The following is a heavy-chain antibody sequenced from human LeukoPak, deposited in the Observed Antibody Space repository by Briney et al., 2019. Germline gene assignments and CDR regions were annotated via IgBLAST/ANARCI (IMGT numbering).Heavy chain of an antibody. J-gene: IGHJ4*02. V-gene: IGHV3-53*01. CDR3: ARILAAAVGY. CDR1: GFTVSSNY. CDR2: IYSGGST. Sequence: AGGSLRLSCAASGFTVSSNYMSWVRQAPGKGLEWVSVIYSGGSTYYADSVKGRFTISRDNSKNTLYLQMNSLRAEDTAVYYCARILAAAVGYWGQGTLVTVSS. D-gene: IGHD6-13*01.